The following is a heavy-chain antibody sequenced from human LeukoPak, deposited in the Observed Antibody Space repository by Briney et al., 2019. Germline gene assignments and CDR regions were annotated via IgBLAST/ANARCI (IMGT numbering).Heavy chain of an antibody. J-gene: IGHJ4*02. D-gene: IGHD3-22*01. CDR2: INPNSGGT. V-gene: IGHV1-2*02. Sequence: GASVKVSCKASGYTFTGYYMHWVRQAPGQGLEWMGWINPNSGGTNYAQKFQGRVTMTRNTSISTAFMDLSRLRSDDTAVYYCARVKTRIVVVRLFDYWGQGTQVTVSS. CDR3: ARVKTRIVVVRLFDY. CDR1: GYTFTGYY.